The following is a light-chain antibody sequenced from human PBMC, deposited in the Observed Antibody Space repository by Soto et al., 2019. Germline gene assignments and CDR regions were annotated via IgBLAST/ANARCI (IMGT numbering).Light chain of an antibody. CDR3: QKYDTVPWA. CDR2: AAS. V-gene: IGKV1-27*01. J-gene: IGKJ1*01. Sequence: DIQMTQSPSSLSASLGDRVTITCRASQGIKKYVAWYQQKPGKDPKLLIYAASSLQSGVPSRFSGSGSGTDFTLTISSLQPEDVATYYCQKYDTVPWAFGQGTKVDIK. CDR1: QGIKKY.